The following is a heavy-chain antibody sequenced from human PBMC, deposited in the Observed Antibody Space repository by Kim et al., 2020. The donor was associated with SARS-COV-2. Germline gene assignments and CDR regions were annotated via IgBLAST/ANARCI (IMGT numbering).Heavy chain of an antibody. CDR2: INHSGST. J-gene: IGHJ4*02. V-gene: IGHV4-34*01. D-gene: IGHD6-13*01. CDR1: GGSFSGYY. CDR3: ARAPAAAGTNY. Sequence: SETLSLTCAVYGGSFSGYYWSWIRQPPGKGLEWIGEINHSGSTNYNPSLKSRVTISVDTSKNQFSLKLSSVTAADTAVYYCARAPAAAGTNYWGQGTLVT.